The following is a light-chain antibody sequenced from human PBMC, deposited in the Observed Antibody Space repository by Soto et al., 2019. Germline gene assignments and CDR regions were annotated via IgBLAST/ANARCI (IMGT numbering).Light chain of an antibody. V-gene: IGKV3D-20*02. CDR2: DAS. Sequence: EIVMTQSPATLSLSPGERATLSCRASQSVTSTSLAWYQQKPGQAPRLLIYDASTRATGIPARFSGSGSGTDFTLTISRLEPEDFAVYYCQQRSNWPTFGQGTRLEIK. CDR3: QQRSNWPT. J-gene: IGKJ5*01. CDR1: QSVTSTS.